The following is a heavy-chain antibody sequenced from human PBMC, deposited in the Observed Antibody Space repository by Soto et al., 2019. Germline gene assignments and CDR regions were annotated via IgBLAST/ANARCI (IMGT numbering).Heavy chain of an antibody. Sequence: GASVKVSCKASGYTFTSYYMHWVRQAPGQGLEWMGIINPSGGSTSYAQKFQGRVTMTRDTSTSTVYMELSSLRSEDTAVYYCAREDPNDYSNSWFDPWGQGTLVTVSS. V-gene: IGHV1-46*01. D-gene: IGHD4-4*01. CDR1: GYTFTSYY. CDR3: AREDPNDYSNSWFDP. J-gene: IGHJ5*02. CDR2: INPSGGST.